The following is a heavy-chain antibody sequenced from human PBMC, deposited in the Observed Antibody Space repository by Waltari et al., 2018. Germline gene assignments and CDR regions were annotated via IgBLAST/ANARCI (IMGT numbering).Heavy chain of an antibody. D-gene: IGHD3-10*01. CDR2: IYHSGST. J-gene: IGHJ1*01. CDR1: GYSISSGYY. V-gene: IGHV4-38-2*01. Sequence: QVQLQESGPGLVKPSETLSLTCAVSGYSISSGYYWGWIRQPPGKGLEWIGSIYHSGSTYYNPSLKSRVPISVATSKNQFSLKLSSVTAADTAVYYCASRSPGGVTMVQGVHPSLEYFQHWGQGTLVTVSS. CDR3: ASRSPGGVTMVQGVHPSLEYFQH.